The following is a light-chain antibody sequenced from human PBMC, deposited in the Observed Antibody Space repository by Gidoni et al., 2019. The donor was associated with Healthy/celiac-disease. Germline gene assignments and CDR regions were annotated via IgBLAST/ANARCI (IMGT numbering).Light chain of an antibody. V-gene: IGKV3-11*01. CDR2: DAS. J-gene: IGKJ4*01. CDR3: QQRSNWSGT. CDR1: QSVSSY. Sequence: IVFTHSPSTLSLSPGERATLSCRASQSVSSYLAWYQQKPGQAPRLLIYDASNRATGIPARFSGSGSGTEFTLTISSLEPEDFAVYYCQQRSNWSGTFGGXTKVEIK.